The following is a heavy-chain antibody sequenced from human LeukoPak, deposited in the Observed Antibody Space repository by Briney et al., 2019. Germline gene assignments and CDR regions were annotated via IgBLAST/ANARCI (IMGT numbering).Heavy chain of an antibody. CDR3: ARFGYVAAVDL. Sequence: QPGGSLRLSCAASGFSFSAYWMTWVRQAPGTGLEWVTNINPAGTETYYVDLVKGRFTISRDDAKNLLYLQMNSLRAEDTAVYYCARFGYVAAVDLWGQGTLVTVSS. J-gene: IGHJ4*02. V-gene: IGHV3-7*01. CDR1: GFSFSAYW. D-gene: IGHD2-15*01. CDR2: INPAGTET.